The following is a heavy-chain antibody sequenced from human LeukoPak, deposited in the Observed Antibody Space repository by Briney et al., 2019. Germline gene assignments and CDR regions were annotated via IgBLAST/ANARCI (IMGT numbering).Heavy chain of an antibody. CDR2: ISSSGSTI. CDR1: GFTFSSYA. V-gene: IGHV3-11*01. D-gene: IGHD6-19*01. Sequence: PGGSLRLSCAASGFTFSSYAMSWIRQAPGKGLEWVSYISSSGSTIYYADSVKGRFTISRDNAKNSLYLQMNSLRAEDTAVYYCARDQVVEQWLVPMGLGGYYYGMDVWGQGTTVTVSS. CDR3: ARDQVVEQWLVPMGLGGYYYGMDV. J-gene: IGHJ6*02.